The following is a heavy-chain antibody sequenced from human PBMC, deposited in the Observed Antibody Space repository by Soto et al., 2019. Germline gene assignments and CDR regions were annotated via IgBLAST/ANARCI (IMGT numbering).Heavy chain of an antibody. CDR1: GGSISSGGYY. CDR2: IYYSGST. D-gene: IGHD3-3*01. CDR3: ARDQYDFWSGYYTPPGYFQH. V-gene: IGHV4-31*03. Sequence: SETLSLTCTVSGGSISSGGYYWSWIRQHPGKGLEWIGYIYYSGSTYYNPSLKSRVTISVDTSKNQFSLKLSSVTAADTAVYYCARDQYDFWSGYYTPPGYFQHWGQGTLVTVSS. J-gene: IGHJ1*01.